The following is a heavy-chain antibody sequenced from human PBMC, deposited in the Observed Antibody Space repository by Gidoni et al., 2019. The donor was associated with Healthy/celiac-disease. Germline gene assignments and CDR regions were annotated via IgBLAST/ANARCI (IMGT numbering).Heavy chain of an antibody. V-gene: IGHV3-30-3*01. CDR3: ARAPPSEYYFDY. Sequence: QGQLVESGGGVVQPGRSRRLSCAASGLTFSSYAMHWVRQAPGKGLEWVAVISYDGSNKYYADSVKGRFTISRDNSKNTLYLQMNSLRAEDTAVYYCARAPPSEYYFDYWGQGTLVTVSS. J-gene: IGHJ4*02. CDR1: GLTFSSYA. CDR2: ISYDGSNK.